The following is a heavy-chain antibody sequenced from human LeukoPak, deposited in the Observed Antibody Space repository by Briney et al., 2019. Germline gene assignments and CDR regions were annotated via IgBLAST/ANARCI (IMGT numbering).Heavy chain of an antibody. CDR1: GFTFSSYA. CDR3: ARDSTYYYGMDV. V-gene: IGHV3-23*01. J-gene: IGHJ6*02. Sequence: PGGSLRLSCAASGFTFSSYAMSWVRQAPGKGLEWVPAISGSGGSTYYADSVKGRFTISRDNSKNTLYLQMNSLRAEDTAVYYCARDSTYYYGMDVWGQGTTVTVSS. CDR2: ISGSGGST.